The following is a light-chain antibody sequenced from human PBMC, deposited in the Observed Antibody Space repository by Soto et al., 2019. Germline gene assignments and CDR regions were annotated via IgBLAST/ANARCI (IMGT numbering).Light chain of an antibody. J-gene: IGLJ1*01. CDR2: DAS. CDR1: SSDVGGYNY. Sequence: QSALTQPASVSGSPGQSITISCTGTSSDVGGYNYVSWYQQRPGKVPRLMIYDASNRPSGVSNRFSGSKSGNTASLTISGLQAEDEADYYCTSNTSSDTYVFGTGTKVTV. V-gene: IGLV2-14*01. CDR3: TSNTSSDTYV.